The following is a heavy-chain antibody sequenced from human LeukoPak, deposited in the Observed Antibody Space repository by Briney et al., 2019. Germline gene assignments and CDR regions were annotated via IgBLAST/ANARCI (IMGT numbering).Heavy chain of an antibody. V-gene: IGHV4-59*11. D-gene: IGHD3-9*01. CDR2: IYYSGST. CDR1: GGSISSHY. Sequence: SETLSLTCTVSGGSISSHYWSWIRQPPGKGLEWSGYIYYSGSTNYNTSLKSRVTISVDTSKNPFSLKLSSVTAADTAVYYCARAPGGLTGYNFDYWGQGTLVTVSS. J-gene: IGHJ4*02. CDR3: ARAPGGLTGYNFDY.